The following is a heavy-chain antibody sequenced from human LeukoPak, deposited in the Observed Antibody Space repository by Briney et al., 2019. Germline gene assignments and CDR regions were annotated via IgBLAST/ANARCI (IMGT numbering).Heavy chain of an antibody. V-gene: IGHV3-30-3*01. Sequence: GGSLRLSCAAPGFTFSSYAMHWVRQAPGKGLEWVAVISYDGGNKYYADSVKGRFTISRDNSKNTLYLQMSSLRAEDTAVYYCARDFSMVLDYWGQGTLVTVSS. CDR2: ISYDGGNK. D-gene: IGHD3-10*01. CDR3: ARDFSMVLDY. J-gene: IGHJ4*02. CDR1: GFTFSSYA.